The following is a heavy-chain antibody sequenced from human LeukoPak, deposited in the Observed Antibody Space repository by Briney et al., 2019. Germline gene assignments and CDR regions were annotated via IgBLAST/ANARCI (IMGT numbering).Heavy chain of an antibody. D-gene: IGHD3-16*01. V-gene: IGHV3-74*01. CDR1: GFTFSSYW. CDR2: INSDGSST. J-gene: IGHJ3*02. Sequence: GGSLRLSCAASGFTFSSYWMHWVRQAPGKGLVWVSRINSDGSSTSYADSVKGRFTISRDNAKNTLYLQMNSLRAEDTAVYYCARVFRKTGRFMITFGGDDAFDIWGQGTMVTVSS. CDR3: ARVFRKTGRFMITFGGDDAFDI.